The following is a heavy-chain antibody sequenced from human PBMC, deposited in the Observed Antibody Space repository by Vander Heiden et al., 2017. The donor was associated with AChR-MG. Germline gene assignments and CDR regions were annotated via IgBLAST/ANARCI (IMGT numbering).Heavy chain of an antibody. V-gene: IGHV3-15*01. CDR3: TTDRIIVVVTAIIEFDY. D-gene: IGHD2-21*02. CDR2: IKSKTDGGTT. Sequence: EVQLVQSGGGLVKPGGSLSLSCAASGRTFSNACIIWVRQAPGKGLEWVGRIKSKTDGGTTDYAAPVKGRFTISRDDSKNTLYLQMNSLKTEDTAVYYCTTDRIIVVVTAIIEFDYWGQGTLVTVSS. CDR1: GRTFSNAC. J-gene: IGHJ4*02.